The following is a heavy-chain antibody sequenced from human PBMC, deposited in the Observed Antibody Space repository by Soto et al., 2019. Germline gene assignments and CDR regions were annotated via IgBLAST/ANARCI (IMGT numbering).Heavy chain of an antibody. J-gene: IGHJ4*02. D-gene: IGHD3-16*02. CDR3: ARARLGELSEFAY. V-gene: IGHV3-33*01. CDR1: GFTFSSYG. Sequence: GGSLRLSCSASGFTFSSYGMHWVRQAPGKGLEWVAVIWYDGSNKYYADSVKGRFTISRDNSKNTLYLQMNSLRAEDTAVYYCARARLGELSEFAYWGQGTRVTVSS. CDR2: IWYDGSNK.